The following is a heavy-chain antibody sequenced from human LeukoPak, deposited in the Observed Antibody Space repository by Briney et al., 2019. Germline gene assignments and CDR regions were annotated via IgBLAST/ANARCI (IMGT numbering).Heavy chain of an antibody. V-gene: IGHV4-61*02. CDR2: IYTSGST. CDR1: GGSISSGSYY. J-gene: IGHJ6*03. CDR3: AREGHYYYYMDV. Sequence: SETLSLTCTVSGGSISSGSYYWSWIRQPAGKGLEWIGRIYTSGSTNYNPSLKSRVTISVDTSKNQFSLKLSSVTAADTAVYYCAREGHYYYYMDVWGKGTTVTVSS.